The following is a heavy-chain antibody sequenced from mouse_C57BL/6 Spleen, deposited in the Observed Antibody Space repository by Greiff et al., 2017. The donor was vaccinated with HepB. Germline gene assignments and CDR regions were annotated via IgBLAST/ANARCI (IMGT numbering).Heavy chain of an antibody. CDR2: ISSGSSTI. CDR3: ARSPTVVAHYYAMDY. CDR1: GFTFSDYG. J-gene: IGHJ4*01. V-gene: IGHV5-17*01. Sequence: EVKLVESGGGLVKPGGSLKLSCAASGFTFSDYGMHWVRQAPEKGLEWVAYISSGSSTIYYADTVKGRFTISRDNAKNTLFLQMTSLRSEDTAMYYCARSPTVVAHYYAMDYWGQGTSVTVSS. D-gene: IGHD1-1*01.